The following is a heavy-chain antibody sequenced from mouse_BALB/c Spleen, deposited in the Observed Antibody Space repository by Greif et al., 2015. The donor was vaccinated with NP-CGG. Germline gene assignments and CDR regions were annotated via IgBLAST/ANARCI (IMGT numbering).Heavy chain of an antibody. J-gene: IGHJ4*01. Sequence: VQLQQSGAELMKPGASVKISCKATGYTFSSYWIEWVKQRPGHGLEWIGEILPGSGSTNYNEKFKGKATFTADTSSNTAYMQLSSLTSEDSAVYYCARGGGSSYDYYAMDYWGQGTSVTVSS. CDR1: GYTFSSYW. D-gene: IGHD1-1*01. CDR3: ARGGGSSYDYYAMDY. CDR2: ILPGSGST. V-gene: IGHV1-9*01.